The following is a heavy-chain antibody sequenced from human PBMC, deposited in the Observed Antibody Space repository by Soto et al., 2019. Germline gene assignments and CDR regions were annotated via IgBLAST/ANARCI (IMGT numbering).Heavy chain of an antibody. CDR3: ARDQYDVRSGSYYYAVAV. V-gene: IGHV4-61*01. CDR2: IYYTGST. D-gene: IGHD3-10*02. CDR1: GGSVSSESHY. Sequence: QVQLQESGPGLVKPSETLSLTCTVSGGSVSSESHYWSWVRQTPGKGLEWIGYIYYTGSTNYNPSINGRVTTTVDTSRDQESLRVRSVTGSYTAVYSCARDQYDVRSGSYYYAVAVWGQGTKVTVSS. J-gene: IGHJ6*02.